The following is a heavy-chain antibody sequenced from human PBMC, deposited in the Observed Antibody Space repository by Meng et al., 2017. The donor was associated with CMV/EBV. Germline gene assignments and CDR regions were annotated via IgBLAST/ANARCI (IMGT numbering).Heavy chain of an antibody. CDR1: GFRFTTYW. CDR2: IYTGDSDT. V-gene: IGHV5-51*01. D-gene: IGHD1-26*01. Sequence: GGSLRLSCKGSGFRFTTYWLGWVRQKPGKGLEWMGIIYTGDSDTKYSPAFQGQVTISVDKSISTAFLQWTSLMASDTAMYYCARRSGGYRPDFGYWGQGTLVTVSS. J-gene: IGHJ4*02. CDR3: ARRSGGYRPDFGY.